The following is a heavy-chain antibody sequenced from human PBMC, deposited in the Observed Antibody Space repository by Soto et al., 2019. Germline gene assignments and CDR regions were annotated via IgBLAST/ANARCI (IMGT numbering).Heavy chain of an antibody. J-gene: IGHJ4*02. CDR1: GFTFSSYA. Sequence: PGGSLRLSCSASGFTFSSYAMHWVRRAPGKGLEYVSAISSNGGSTYYADSVKGRFTISRDNSKNTLYLQMSSLRAEDTAVYYCVKDYDRAGGSYYFDYWGQGTLVTVSS. D-gene: IGHD1-26*01. CDR2: ISSNGGST. CDR3: VKDYDRAGGSYYFDY. V-gene: IGHV3-64D*08.